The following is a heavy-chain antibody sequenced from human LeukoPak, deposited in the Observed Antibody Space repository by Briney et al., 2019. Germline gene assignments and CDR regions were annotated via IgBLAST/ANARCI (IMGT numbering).Heavy chain of an antibody. J-gene: IGHJ4*02. V-gene: IGHV3-23*01. Sequence: GGSLRLSCAASGFTFSSYAMSWVRQAPGKGLEWVSAISGSGGSTYYADSVKGRFTNSRDNSKNTLYLQMNSLRAENTAVYYCAKRGGSWPAFDYWGQGTLVTVSS. CDR1: GFTFSSYA. CDR3: AKRGGSWPAFDY. CDR2: ISGSGGST. D-gene: IGHD6-13*01.